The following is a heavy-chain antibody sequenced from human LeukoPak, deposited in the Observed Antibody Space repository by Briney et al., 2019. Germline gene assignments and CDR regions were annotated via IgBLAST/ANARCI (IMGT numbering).Heavy chain of an antibody. CDR2: INAGDGNT. V-gene: IGHV1-3*03. CDR1: GYTFTSYA. Sequence: ASVKVSCKASGYTFTSYAMHWVRQAPGQRLEWMGWINAGDGNTKYSQEFQGRVTITRDTSASTAYMELSSLRSEDMAVYYCARAIMATSEFDYWGQGTLVTVSS. J-gene: IGHJ4*02. D-gene: IGHD5-24*01. CDR3: ARAIMATSEFDY.